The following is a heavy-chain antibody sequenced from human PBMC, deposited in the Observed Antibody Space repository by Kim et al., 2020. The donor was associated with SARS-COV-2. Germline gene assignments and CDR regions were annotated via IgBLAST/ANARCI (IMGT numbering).Heavy chain of an antibody. CDR1: GYTFAAYG. CDR3: ARGGRGDHFYNGKDV. Sequence: ASVKVSCKASGYTFAAYGISWVRQARGQGLQWMGGIGAYNGMSDYGQTFHDRITMTTDISSSTAYLEVRSLRSDDTAIYFCARGGRGDHFYNGKDVWGQGTAVIVSS. D-gene: IGHD2-21*02. J-gene: IGHJ6*02. V-gene: IGHV1-18*01. CDR2: IGAYNGMS.